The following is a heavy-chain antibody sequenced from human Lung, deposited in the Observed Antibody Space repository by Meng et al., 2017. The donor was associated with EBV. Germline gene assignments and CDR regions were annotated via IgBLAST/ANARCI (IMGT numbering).Heavy chain of an antibody. CDR3: ASSDYYRSDY. Sequence: GPLRESRPGLVKPSATLSLICAVSGGSISRSDWWSWVRQPPGKGLEWIGETSHSGSTNYSPSLKSRVTISLDKSKNQLSLKLNSVTAADTAVYYCASSDYYRSDYWGQGTLVTVSS. J-gene: IGHJ4*02. V-gene: IGHV4-4*02. CDR1: GGSISRSDW. CDR2: TSHSGST. D-gene: IGHD3-22*01.